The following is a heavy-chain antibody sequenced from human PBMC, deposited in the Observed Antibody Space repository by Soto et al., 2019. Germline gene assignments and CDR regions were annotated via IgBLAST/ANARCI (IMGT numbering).Heavy chain of an antibody. V-gene: IGHV3-23*01. Sequence: GGSLRLSCAASGFTFSSYAMSWVRQAPGKGLEWVSAISGSGGSTYYADSVKGRFTISRDNSKNTLYLQMNSLRAEDTAVYYCAKRDDYYDSSGYYLDYWGQGTLVTVSS. D-gene: IGHD3-22*01. CDR3: AKRDDYYDSSGYYLDY. CDR1: GFTFSSYA. J-gene: IGHJ4*02. CDR2: ISGSGGST.